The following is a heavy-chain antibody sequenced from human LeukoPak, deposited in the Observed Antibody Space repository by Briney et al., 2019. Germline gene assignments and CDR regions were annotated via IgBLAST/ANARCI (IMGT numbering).Heavy chain of an antibody. V-gene: IGHV3-7*01. CDR3: ARDHGAAGAYYMDV. CDR1: GFTFSSYS. Sequence: GGSLRLSCAASGFTFSSYSMNWVRQAPGKGLEWVANIKQDGSEKYYVDSVKGRFTISRDNAKNSLYLQMNSLRAEDTAVYYCARDHGAAGAYYMDVWGKGTTVTVSS. D-gene: IGHD3-10*01. J-gene: IGHJ6*03. CDR2: IKQDGSEK.